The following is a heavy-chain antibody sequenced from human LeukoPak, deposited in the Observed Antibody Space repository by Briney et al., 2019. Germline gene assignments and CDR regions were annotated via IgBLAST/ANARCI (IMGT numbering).Heavy chain of an antibody. CDR3: ARTIAQQLVAFDI. CDR1: GFTFSDYY. J-gene: IGHJ3*02. V-gene: IGHV3-11*04. CDR2: ISSSGSTI. Sequence: GGSLRLSCAASGFTFSDYYMSWIRQAPGKGLEWVSYISSSGSTIYYADSVKGRFTISRDNAKNSLYLQMNSLRAEDTAVYYCARTIAQQLVAFDIWGQGTMVTVSS. D-gene: IGHD6-13*01.